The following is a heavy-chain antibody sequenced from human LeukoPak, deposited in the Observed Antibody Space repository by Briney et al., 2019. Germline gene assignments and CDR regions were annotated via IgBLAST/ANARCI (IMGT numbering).Heavy chain of an antibody. V-gene: IGHV4-31*03. CDR2: IYYSGST. CDR1: GGSISSGDYY. CDR3: ARVPYSSSPIFDY. D-gene: IGHD3-22*01. J-gene: IGHJ4*02. Sequence: SETLSLTCTVSGGSISSGDYYWSWIRQHPGKGLEWIGYIYYSGSTYYNPSLKSRVTISVDTSKNQFSLKLSSVTAADTAVYYCARVPYSSSPIFDYWGQGTLVTVSS.